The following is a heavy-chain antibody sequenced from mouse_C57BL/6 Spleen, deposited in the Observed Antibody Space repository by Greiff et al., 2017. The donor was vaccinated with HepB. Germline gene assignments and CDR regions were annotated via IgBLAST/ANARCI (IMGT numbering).Heavy chain of an antibody. D-gene: IGHD3-1*01. V-gene: IGHV1-82*01. J-gene: IGHJ2*01. CDR3: ARQLEGYFDY. Sequence: VQGVESGPELVKPGASVKISCKASGYAFSSSWMNWVKQRPGKGLEWIGRIYPGDGDTNYNGKFKGKATLTADKSSSTAYMQLSSLTSEDSAVYFCARQLEGYFDYWGQGTTLTVSS. CDR1: GYAFSSSW. CDR2: IYPGDGDT.